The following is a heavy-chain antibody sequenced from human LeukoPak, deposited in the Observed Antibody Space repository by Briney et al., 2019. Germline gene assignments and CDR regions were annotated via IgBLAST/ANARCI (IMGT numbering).Heavy chain of an antibody. CDR1: EFTFSSYV. Sequence: PGGSLRLSCAASEFTFSSYVMSWVRQAPGKGLEWVSAISGSGGSTYYADSAKGRFTISRDNSKNTLYLQMNSLRAEDTAIYYCAKGYNILTGVIDYWGQGTLVTVSS. V-gene: IGHV3-23*01. CDR2: ISGSGGST. CDR3: AKGYNILTGVIDY. J-gene: IGHJ4*02. D-gene: IGHD3-9*01.